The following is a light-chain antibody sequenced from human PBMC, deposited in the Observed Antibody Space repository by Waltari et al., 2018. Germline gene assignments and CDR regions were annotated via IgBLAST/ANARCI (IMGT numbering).Light chain of an antibody. CDR1: QSVSSN. J-gene: IGKJ3*01. CDR3: QQYNDWPFT. V-gene: IGKV3-15*01. Sequence: EIVMTQSPATLSVSPGERATLSCRASQSVSSNLAWYQQKPGQAPRLLIYGASTRATGVPARFSGSGSGTDFTLTISGLQSEDYAVYFCQQYNDWPFTFGPGTKVDFK. CDR2: GAS.